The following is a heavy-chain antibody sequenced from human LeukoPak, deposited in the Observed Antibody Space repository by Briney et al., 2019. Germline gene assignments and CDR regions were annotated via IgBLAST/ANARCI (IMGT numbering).Heavy chain of an antibody. D-gene: IGHD1-26*01. J-gene: IGHJ6*03. CDR2: IYTTGTT. CDR1: GGSFTNYY. CDR3: ARDAGSYVSYMDV. Sequence: SETLSLTCTVSGGSFTNYYWSWIRQPAGEGLEWIGRIYTTGTTNYSPSLKSRVTISIDTSKSHFSLRLTSVTAADTAIYYCARDAGSYVSYMDVWGKGTAVTVSS. V-gene: IGHV4-4*07.